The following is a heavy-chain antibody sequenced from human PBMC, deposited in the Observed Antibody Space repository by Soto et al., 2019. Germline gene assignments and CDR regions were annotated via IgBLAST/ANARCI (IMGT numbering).Heavy chain of an antibody. V-gene: IGHV3-7*03. J-gene: IGHJ4*02. CDR1: GFTFSSYW. CDR2: IKQDGSEK. CDR3: AREQWLPHYYVAY. D-gene: IGHD6-19*01. Sequence: EVQLVESGGCLVQPGGSLRLSCAASGFTFSSYWMSWVRQAPGKGLEWVANIKQDGSEKYYVDSVKGRFTISRDNAKNSLCLQMNSLRAEDTAVYYCAREQWLPHYYVAYWGQGTLVNVSS.